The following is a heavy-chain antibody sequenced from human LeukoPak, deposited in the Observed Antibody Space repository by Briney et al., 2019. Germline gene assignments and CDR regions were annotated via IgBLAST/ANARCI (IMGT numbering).Heavy chain of an antibody. CDR3: ARSRALYSSGWYSLDY. Sequence: PSETLSLTCTVSGGSTSSYYWSWIRQPPGKGLEWIGYIYYSGSTNYNPSLKSRVTISVDTSKNQFSLKLSSVTAADTAVYYCARSRALYSSGWYSLDYWGQGTLVTVSS. CDR2: IYYSGST. D-gene: IGHD6-19*01. J-gene: IGHJ4*02. CDR1: GGSTSSYY. V-gene: IGHV4-59*01.